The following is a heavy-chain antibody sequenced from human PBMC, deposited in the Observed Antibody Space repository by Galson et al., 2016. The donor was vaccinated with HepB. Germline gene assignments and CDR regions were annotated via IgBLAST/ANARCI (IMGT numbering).Heavy chain of an antibody. CDR3: AKVMGRNYNGYVPPFDS. Sequence: SLRLSCAASGFTFSTYGMHWVRQAPGKGLEWVAVISYDGSNKYYADSVKGRFTISRDNSENTLYLRMNSLRVEDTAVYYCAKVMGRNYNGYVPPFDSWGQGTLVTVSS. CDR2: ISYDGSNK. J-gene: IGHJ4*02. D-gene: IGHD3-10*01. CDR1: GFTFSTYG. V-gene: IGHV3-30*18.